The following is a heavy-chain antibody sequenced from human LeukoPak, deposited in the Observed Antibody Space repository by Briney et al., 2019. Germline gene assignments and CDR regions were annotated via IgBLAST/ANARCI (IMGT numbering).Heavy chain of an antibody. V-gene: IGHV1-8*02. Sequence: ASVKVSCKASGYTFTNYDINWVRQATGQGLEWMGWMNPNSGNTGYAQKFQGRVTMTRDTSISTAYMELSRLRSDDTAVYYCAKFARYFDWSPSDYWGQGTLVTVSS. CDR2: MNPNSGNT. D-gene: IGHD3-9*01. J-gene: IGHJ4*02. CDR1: GYTFTNYD. CDR3: AKFARYFDWSPSDY.